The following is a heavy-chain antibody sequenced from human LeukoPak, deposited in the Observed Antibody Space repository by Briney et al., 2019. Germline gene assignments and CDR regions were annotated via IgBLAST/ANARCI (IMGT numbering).Heavy chain of an antibody. CDR1: GLTVSDHH. V-gene: IGHV3-72*01. CDR3: ARDLSGTSFNY. D-gene: IGHD1-26*01. CDR2: IRKKAESDTT. Sequence: GGSLRLSCATPGLTVSDHHMDWVRQAPGKGLEWVGRIRKKAESDTTEYAASVKGRFTISRDDSKNSLYLQMNSLKTEDTAVYYCARDLSGTSFNYWGQGTLVTVSS. J-gene: IGHJ4*02.